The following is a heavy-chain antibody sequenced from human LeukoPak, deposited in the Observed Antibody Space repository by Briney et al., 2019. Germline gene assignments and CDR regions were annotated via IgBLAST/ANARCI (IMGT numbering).Heavy chain of an antibody. J-gene: IGHJ4*02. CDR2: ISGSGGST. V-gene: IGHV3-23*01. CDR1: GFTFSSYA. CDR3: AKEGRYYDSSGYYYRY. D-gene: IGHD3-22*01. Sequence: PGGSLRLSCAASGFTFSSYAMSWVRQAPGKGLEWVSAISGSGGSTYYADSVKGRFTISRGNSKNTLYLQMNSLRAEDTAVYYCAKEGRYYDSSGYYYRYWGQGTLVTVSS.